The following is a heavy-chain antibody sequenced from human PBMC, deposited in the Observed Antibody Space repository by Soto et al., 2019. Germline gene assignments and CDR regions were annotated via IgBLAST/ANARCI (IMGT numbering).Heavy chain of an antibody. CDR1: GFTFSSYG. CDR3: ARDGRDGGYDDGFDY. J-gene: IGHJ4*02. CDR2: IWYDGSNK. Sequence: VGSLRLSCAASGFTFSSYGMHWVRQAPGKGLEWVAVIWYDGSNKYYADSVKGRFTISRDNSKNTLYLQMNSLRAEDTAVYYCARDGRDGGYDDGFDYWGQGTLVTVSS. V-gene: IGHV3-33*01. D-gene: IGHD5-12*01.